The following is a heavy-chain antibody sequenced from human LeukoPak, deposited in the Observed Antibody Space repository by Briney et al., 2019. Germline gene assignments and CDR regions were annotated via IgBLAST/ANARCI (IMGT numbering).Heavy chain of an antibody. CDR3: ARGKTYYYDSSGYRTGDFDY. J-gene: IGHJ4*02. Sequence: GGSLRLSCAASGFTFDDYGMSWVRQAPGKGLEWVSGINWNGGSTGYADSVKGRFTISRDNAKNSLYLQMNSLGAEDTALYYCARGKTYYYDSSGYRTGDFDYWGQGTLVTVSS. D-gene: IGHD3-22*01. CDR1: GFTFDDYG. CDR2: INWNGGST. V-gene: IGHV3-20*04.